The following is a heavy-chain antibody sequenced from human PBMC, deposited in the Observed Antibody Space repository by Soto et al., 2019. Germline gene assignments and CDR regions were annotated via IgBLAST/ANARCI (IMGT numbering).Heavy chain of an antibody. V-gene: IGHV1-3*05. Sequence: QVQLVQSGAEEKKPGASVKVSCKASGYTFTSYAMHWVRQAPGQRLEWMGWINAGNGNTKYSQKFQGRVTITRNTTASTAYMELSSLSSEETAVYYCARGSGYYYWDDYWGQGTLVTVSS. J-gene: IGHJ4*02. CDR2: INAGNGNT. CDR3: ARGSGYYYWDDY. D-gene: IGHD3-22*01. CDR1: GYTFTSYA.